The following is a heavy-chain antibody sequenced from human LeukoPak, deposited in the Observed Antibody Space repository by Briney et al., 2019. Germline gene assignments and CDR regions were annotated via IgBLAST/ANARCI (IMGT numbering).Heavy chain of an antibody. V-gene: IGHV1-2*02. D-gene: IGHD3-3*01. CDR1: GYMFSIND. CDR3: ARSLPGGYDFWSGYHYYFDY. J-gene: IGHJ4*02. CDR2: INPNSGGT. Sequence: ASVKVSCKASGYMFSINDMHWVRQAPGQGLEWMGWINPNSGGTNYAQKFQGRVTMTRDTSISTAYMELSRLRSDDTAVYYCARSLPGGYDFWSGYHYYFDYWGQGTLVTVSS.